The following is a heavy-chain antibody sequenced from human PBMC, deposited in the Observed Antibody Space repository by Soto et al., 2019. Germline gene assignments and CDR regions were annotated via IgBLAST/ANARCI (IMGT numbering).Heavy chain of an antibody. CDR3: ARRALPQCINGVGYKDGFWDY. D-gene: IGHD2-8*01. Sequence: QVQLQESGPGLVKPSQTLSLTCTVSGGSVSSGGYYWSWIRQHPGTGLEWIGYIYYSGTTYFNPSLKSRASISLDTSKNEFSLKLTSVTAADTAVYYCARRALPQCINGVGYKDGFWDYWGQGALVTVSS. CDR1: GGSVSSGGYY. J-gene: IGHJ4*02. V-gene: IGHV4-31*03. CDR2: IYYSGTT.